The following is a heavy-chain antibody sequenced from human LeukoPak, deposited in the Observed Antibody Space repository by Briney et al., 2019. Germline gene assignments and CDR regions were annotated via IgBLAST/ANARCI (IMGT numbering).Heavy chain of an antibody. Sequence: GRSLRLSCAASGFTFSSYAMHWVRQAPGKGLEWVAVISYDGSNKYYADSVKGRFTISRDNAKNSLYLQMNSLRAEDTAVYYCARAVGYYYYYMDVWGKGTTVTVSS. V-gene: IGHV3-30-3*01. D-gene: IGHD3-3*01. CDR1: GFTFSSYA. CDR3: ARAVGYYYYYMDV. J-gene: IGHJ6*03. CDR2: ISYDGSNK.